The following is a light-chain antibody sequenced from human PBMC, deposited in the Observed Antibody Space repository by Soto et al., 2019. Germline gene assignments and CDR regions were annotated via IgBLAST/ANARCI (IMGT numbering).Light chain of an antibody. CDR3: SSYSSSSTFSV. Sequence: QSALTQPASVSVYPGQSITISCTRTSSDIGGFYYVSWYQPHPVKVPKLMIYQVSNRPSGVSNRFSGSKSGNTASLTISGLXAEDEADYFCSSYSSSSTFSVFGAGAKVTLL. CDR2: QVS. CDR1: SSDIGGFYY. V-gene: IGLV2-14*01. J-gene: IGLJ1*01.